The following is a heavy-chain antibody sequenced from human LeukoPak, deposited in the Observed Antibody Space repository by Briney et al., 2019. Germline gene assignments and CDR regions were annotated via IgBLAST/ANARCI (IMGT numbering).Heavy chain of an antibody. CDR3: ASLDSYEGYYFDY. V-gene: IGHV3-48*02. Sequence: HPGGSLRLSCAASGFTFSSYSMNWVRQAPGKGLEWVSYISSSSSTIYYADSVKGRFTISRDNAKNSLYLQMNSLRDEDTAVYYCASLDSYEGYYFDYWGQGTLVTVSS. CDR1: GFTFSSYS. D-gene: IGHD5-18*01. CDR2: ISSSSSTI. J-gene: IGHJ4*02.